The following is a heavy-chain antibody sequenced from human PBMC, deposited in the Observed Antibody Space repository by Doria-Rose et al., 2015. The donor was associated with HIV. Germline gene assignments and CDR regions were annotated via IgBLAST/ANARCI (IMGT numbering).Heavy chain of an antibody. CDR3: ARGLLRGGWNDVDYYYGMDV. CDR2: INHSGST. J-gene: IGHJ6*02. CDR1: GGSFSGYY. D-gene: IGHD1-1*01. Sequence: VQLQESGAGLVKPSETLSLTCAVFGGSFSGYYWSWIRQPPGKGLEWIGAINHSGSTNYKTSLKSRVTISLDTSKNLFSLKLSSVTAADTAVYYCARGLLRGGWNDVDYYYGMDVWGQGTTVTVSS. V-gene: IGHV4-34*01.